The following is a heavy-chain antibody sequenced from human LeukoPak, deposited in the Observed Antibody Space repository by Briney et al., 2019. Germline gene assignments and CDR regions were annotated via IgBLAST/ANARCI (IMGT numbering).Heavy chain of an antibody. CDR3: ARSTTASYYYYYYYMDV. Sequence: GGSLRLSCAASGFTFSSYAMHWVRQAPGKGLEWVAVISYDGSNKYYADSVKGRFTISRDNSKNTLYLQMNSLRAEDTAVYYCARSTTASYYYYYYYMDVWGKGTTVTVSS. CDR2: ISYDGSNK. CDR1: GFTFSSYA. D-gene: IGHD1-26*01. V-gene: IGHV3-30-3*01. J-gene: IGHJ6*03.